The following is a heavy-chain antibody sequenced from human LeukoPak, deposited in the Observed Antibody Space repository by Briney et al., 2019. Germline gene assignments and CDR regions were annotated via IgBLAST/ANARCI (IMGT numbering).Heavy chain of an antibody. CDR2: IYTSGST. V-gene: IGHV4-4*07. D-gene: IGHD5-12*01. J-gene: IGHJ3*02. CDR1: GGSISSYY. CDR3: ARERSGYALHGAFDI. Sequence: PSETLSLTCTVSGGSISSYYWSWIRQPAGKGLEWIGRIYTSGSTNYNPSLKSRVTISVDTSKNQFSLKLSSVTAADTAVYYCARERSGYALHGAFDIWGQGTMVTVSS.